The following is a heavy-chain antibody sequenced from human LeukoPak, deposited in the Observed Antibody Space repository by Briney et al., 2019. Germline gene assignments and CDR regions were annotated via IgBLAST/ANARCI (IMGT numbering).Heavy chain of an antibody. Sequence: GESLKISCEASGNSLLNDAVGWVRQMPGKGLEWMGIIYPGDSDTTYSPSFQGQVTISADKSIRTAYLQWSSLQASDIAMYYCGMSGDRVPLQDDVFDVWGQGTMVTVST. CDR1: GNSLLNDA. J-gene: IGHJ3*01. CDR3: GMSGDRVPLQDDVFDV. CDR2: IYPGDSDT. V-gene: IGHV5-51*01. D-gene: IGHD1-26*01.